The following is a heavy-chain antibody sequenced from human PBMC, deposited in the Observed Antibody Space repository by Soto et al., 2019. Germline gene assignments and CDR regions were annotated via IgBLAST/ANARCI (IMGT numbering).Heavy chain of an antibody. CDR2: IIPIFGTA. D-gene: IGHD6-13*01. CDR1: GGTFSSYA. V-gene: IGHV1-69*06. CDR3: ASVPGIAAAGTDYYYYGMDV. Sequence: QVQLVQSGAEVKKPGSSVKVSCKASGGTFSSYAISWVRQAPGQGLEWMGGIIPIFGTANYAQKFHGRVTITADKSTSTAYMELSSLRSEDTAVYYCASVPGIAAAGTDYYYYGMDVWGQGTTVTVSS. J-gene: IGHJ6*02.